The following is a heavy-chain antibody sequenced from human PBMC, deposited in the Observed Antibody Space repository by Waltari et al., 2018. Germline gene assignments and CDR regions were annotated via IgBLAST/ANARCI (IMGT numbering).Heavy chain of an antibody. V-gene: IGHV1-2*02. D-gene: IGHD7-27*01. Sequence: QVQLVQSGAEVKKPGASVKVSCQASGYTFTGYSLHWVRQAPGQGLEWMGWSNPNSGGTNYAQKCQGRVTMTRDTSISTAYMELSRLRSDDTAVYYCARAVTGVSEGWGQGTLVTVSS. J-gene: IGHJ4*02. CDR1: GYTFTGYS. CDR2: SNPNSGGT. CDR3: ARAVTGVSEG.